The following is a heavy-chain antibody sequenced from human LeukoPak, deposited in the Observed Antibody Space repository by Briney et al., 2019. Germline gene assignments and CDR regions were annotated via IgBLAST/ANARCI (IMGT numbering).Heavy chain of an antibody. J-gene: IGHJ5*02. D-gene: IGHD6-13*01. CDR1: GYSFTSYW. V-gene: IGHV5-51*01. CDR2: IYPGDSDT. Sequence: GESLKISCKGSGYSFTSYWIVWVRQMPGKGLEWMGIIYPGDSDTRYSPSFQGQVTISADKSISTAYLQWSSLKASDTAMYYCAITYSSLSFSCDPWGQGTLVTVSS. CDR3: AITYSSLSFSCDP.